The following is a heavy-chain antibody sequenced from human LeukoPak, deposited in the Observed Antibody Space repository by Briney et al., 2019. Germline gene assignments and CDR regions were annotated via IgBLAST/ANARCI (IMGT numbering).Heavy chain of an antibody. CDR3: ARFSYDSSGFYDY. Sequence: GGSLRLSCAASGFTVSRYGMQWVRQAPGTGLVWVSCINSDGNNTSYADSVKGRVTISRDNAKNTLYLQMNSLRAEDTAVYYCARFSYDSSGFYDYWSQGTLVTVSS. CDR1: GFTVSRYG. D-gene: IGHD3-22*01. CDR2: INSDGNNT. V-gene: IGHV3-74*01. J-gene: IGHJ4*02.